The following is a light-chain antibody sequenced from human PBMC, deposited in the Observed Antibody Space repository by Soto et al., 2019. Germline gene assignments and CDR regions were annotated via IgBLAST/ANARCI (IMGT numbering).Light chain of an antibody. J-gene: IGKJ2*01. V-gene: IGKV1-39*01. CDR3: QQGYSSPYT. Sequence: DIQVTQSPSSLSASVGDRVTITCRASQNIRTFLNWYQQKPGKSPELLISAASTLHSGVPSRFSGSGSETEFTLAISSLQPEDSASYSCQQGYSSPYTFGQGTRLAIK. CDR1: QNIRTF. CDR2: AAS.